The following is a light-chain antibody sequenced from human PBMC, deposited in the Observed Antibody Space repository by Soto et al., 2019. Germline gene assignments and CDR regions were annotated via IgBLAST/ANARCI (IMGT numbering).Light chain of an antibody. CDR2: DVS. Sequence: QSALTQPRSVSGSPGQSVTISCSGTSSDVGGYNYVSWYQEQPGKAPKLMIYDVSKRPSGVPDRFSGSKSGNTASLTISGLQAEDEADYYCCSYAGSYSYVFGTGPKLTVL. J-gene: IGLJ1*01. CDR1: SSDVGGYNY. CDR3: CSYAGSYSYV. V-gene: IGLV2-11*01.